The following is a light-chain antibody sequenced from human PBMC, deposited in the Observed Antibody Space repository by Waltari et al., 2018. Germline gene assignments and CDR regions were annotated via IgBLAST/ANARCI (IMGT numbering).Light chain of an antibody. Sequence: EIVMTQSPATLSVSPGERATLSCRASQGVSSNLAWYQQEPGQAPMLLIYGASTRATGIPARFSGSGSGTEFILTISSLQSEDFAVYYCQQYNNWPPERTFGQGTKVEIK. V-gene: IGKV3-15*01. CDR2: GAS. CDR3: QQYNNWPPERT. J-gene: IGKJ1*01. CDR1: QGVSSN.